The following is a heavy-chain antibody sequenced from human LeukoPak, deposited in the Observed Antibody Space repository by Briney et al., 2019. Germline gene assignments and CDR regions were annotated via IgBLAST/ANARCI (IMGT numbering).Heavy chain of an antibody. CDR3: ARGAYCSSTSCYLEAFDI. D-gene: IGHD2-2*01. J-gene: IGHJ3*02. CDR1: GFTFSSYS. CDR2: ISSSSSYI. Sequence: GGSLRLSCAASGFTFSSYSMNWVRQAPGKELEWVSSISSSSSYIYYADSVKGRFTISRDNAKNSLYLQMNSLRAEDTAVYYCARGAYCSSTSCYLEAFDIWGQGTMVTVSS. V-gene: IGHV3-21*01.